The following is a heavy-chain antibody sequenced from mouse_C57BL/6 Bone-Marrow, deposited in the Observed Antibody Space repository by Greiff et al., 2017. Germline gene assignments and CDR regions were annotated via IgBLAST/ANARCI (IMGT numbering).Heavy chain of an antibody. V-gene: IGHV5-15*01. CDR3: ARRGKAMDY. J-gene: IGHJ4*01. D-gene: IGHD2-1*01. CDR1: GFTFSDYG. CDR2: ISNLAYSI. Sequence: VQLKESGGGLVQPGGSLKLSCAASGFTFSDYGMAWVRQAPRKGPEWVAFISNLAYSIYYADTVTGRFTISRENAKNTLYLEMSSLRSEDTAMYYCARRGKAMDYWGQGTSVTVSS.